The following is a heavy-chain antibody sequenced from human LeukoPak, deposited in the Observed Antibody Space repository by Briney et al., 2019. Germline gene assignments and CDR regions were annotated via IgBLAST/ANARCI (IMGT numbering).Heavy chain of an antibody. J-gene: IGHJ4*02. CDR2: ISYDGSNK. Sequence: GRSLRLSCAASGFTFSSYGMHWVRQAPGKGLEWVAVISYDGSNKYYADSVKGRFTISRDNAKNSLYLQMNSLRAEDTAVYYCARAGDYDSSGYYYYFDYWGQGTLVTVSS. CDR3: ARAGDYDSSGYYYYFDY. V-gene: IGHV3-30*03. D-gene: IGHD3-22*01. CDR1: GFTFSSYG.